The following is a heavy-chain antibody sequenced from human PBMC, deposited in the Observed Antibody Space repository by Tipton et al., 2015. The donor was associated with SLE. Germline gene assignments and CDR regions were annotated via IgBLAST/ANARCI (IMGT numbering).Heavy chain of an antibody. J-gene: IGHJ4*02. Sequence: GSLRLSCVVSGFTFGSYWMSWVRLAPGKGLEWVANIKEDGTKRYHLDSVKGRFTISRDNAKNSLYLQMDSLRAEDTAVYYCARGRSGAIWGQGTLVTVSS. CDR3: ARGRSGAI. D-gene: IGHD3-3*01. V-gene: IGHV3-7*01. CDR1: GFTFGSYW. CDR2: IKEDGTKR.